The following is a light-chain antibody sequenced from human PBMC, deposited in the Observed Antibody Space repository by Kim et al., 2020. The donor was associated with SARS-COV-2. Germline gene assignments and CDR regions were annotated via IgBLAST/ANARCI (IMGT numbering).Light chain of an antibody. Sequence: APGKTARITCGGNNIGSKGVNWYQQKPGQAPVLVIYYDSDRPSGVPERFAGSNSGNSATLTISRVEAGDEADYYCQVWDSSSDRRVFGGGTQLTVL. CDR1: NIGSKG. V-gene: IGLV3-21*04. CDR2: YDS. J-gene: IGLJ3*02. CDR3: QVWDSSSDRRV.